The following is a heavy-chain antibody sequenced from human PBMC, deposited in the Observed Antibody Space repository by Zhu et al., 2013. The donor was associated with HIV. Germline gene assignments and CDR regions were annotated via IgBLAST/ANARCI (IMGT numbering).Heavy chain of an antibody. J-gene: IGHJ5*02. CDR1: GGTFSSYA. Sequence: QVQLVQSGAEVKRPGSSVKVSCKASGGTFSSYAISWVRQAPGQGLEWMGGIIPIFGTANYAQKFQGRVTITADESTSTAYMELSSLRSEDTAAYYCAEFYSGYYNWFDPWGQGTLVTVSS. V-gene: IGHV1-69*12. D-gene: IGHD3-22*01. CDR2: IIPIFGTA. CDR3: AEFYSGYYNWFDP.